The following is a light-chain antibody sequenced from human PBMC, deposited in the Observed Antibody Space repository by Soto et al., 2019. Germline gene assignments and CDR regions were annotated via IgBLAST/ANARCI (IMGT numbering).Light chain of an antibody. J-gene: IGKJ1*01. Sequence: EIVLTQSPGTLSLSPGERATLSYRASQSVSSSYLAWYQQKPGQAPRLLIYGASSRATGIPDRFSGSGSGTDFTLTIRRLEPEDFAVYYCQQYGTSPRTFGQGTKVDIK. CDR2: GAS. V-gene: IGKV3-20*01. CDR1: QSVSSSY. CDR3: QQYGTSPRT.